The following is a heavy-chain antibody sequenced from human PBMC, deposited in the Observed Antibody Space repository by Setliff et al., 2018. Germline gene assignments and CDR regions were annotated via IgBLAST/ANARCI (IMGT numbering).Heavy chain of an antibody. CDR1: GSTLPDLS. CDR2: YDPGEGKI. V-gene: IGHV1-24*01. CDR3: AAVRGVIIMNVFRFDS. D-gene: IGHD3-10*01. J-gene: IGHJ1*01. Sequence: SVKVSCKVSGSTLPDLSMHWVRLAPGRGLEWMGGYDPGEGKIVYADKFQGRVTLTEDTSTDTFYMELRSLRSDDTAVYYCAAVRGVIIMNVFRFDSWDQGTLVTVSS.